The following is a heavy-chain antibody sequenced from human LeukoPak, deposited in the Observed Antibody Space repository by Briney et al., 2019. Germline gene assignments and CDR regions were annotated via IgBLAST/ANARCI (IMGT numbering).Heavy chain of an antibody. Sequence: SETLSLTCTVSGGSISSYYWSWIRQPAGKGLEWIGRIYTSGSTNYNPSLKSRVTMSVDTSKNQFSLKLSSVTAADTAVYYCAKQQLVLGWFDPWGQRTMVTVSS. D-gene: IGHD6-13*01. CDR2: IYTSGST. J-gene: IGHJ5*02. V-gene: IGHV4-4*07. CDR1: GGSISSYY. CDR3: AKQQLVLGWFDP.